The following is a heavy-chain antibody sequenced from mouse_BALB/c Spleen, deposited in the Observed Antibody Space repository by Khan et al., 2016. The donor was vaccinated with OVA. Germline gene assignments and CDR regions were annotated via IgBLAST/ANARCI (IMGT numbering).Heavy chain of an antibody. CDR1: GYTFINYW. J-gene: IGHJ2*01. CDR2: INPSTGYT. Sequence: QVQLKQSGAELAKPGASVKMSCKASGYTFINYWILWIKQRPGQGLEWIGYINPSTGYTEYNQNFKDKATLTADISSSTAYMQLSSLTSEDSAVXYCARRGRRRDFDYWGRGTTRTVSS. V-gene: IGHV1-7*01. CDR3: ARRGRRRDFDY.